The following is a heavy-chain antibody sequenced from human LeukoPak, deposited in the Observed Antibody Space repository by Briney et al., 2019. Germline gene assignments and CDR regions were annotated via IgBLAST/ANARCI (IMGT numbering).Heavy chain of an antibody. CDR2: IRSKANSYAT. V-gene: IGHV3-73*01. D-gene: IGHD1-1*01. CDR3: TSGPHTGTAFDI. J-gene: IGHJ3*02. CDR1: GFTFSGSA. Sequence: GGSLRVSCAASGFTFSGSAMHCVRQASGKGLEWVGRIRSKANSYATAYAASVKGRFTISRDDSKNTAYLQMNSLKTEDTAVYYCTSGPHTGTAFDIWGQGTMVTASS.